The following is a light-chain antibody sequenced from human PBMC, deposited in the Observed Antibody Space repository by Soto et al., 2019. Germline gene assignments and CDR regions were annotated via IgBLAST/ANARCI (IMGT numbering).Light chain of an antibody. J-gene: IGKJ5*01. CDR2: GAS. CDR1: QSVSYRL. V-gene: IGKV3-20*01. CDR3: QQYDSSPNT. Sequence: ENVLTQSPGTLSLSPGERATLSCRASQSVSYRLLAWYQHKPGQAPRLLIYGASTRATGIPDRFTGGGSGTDFTLTVSRLEPEDFAVYYCQQYDSSPNTFGQGTRLEIK.